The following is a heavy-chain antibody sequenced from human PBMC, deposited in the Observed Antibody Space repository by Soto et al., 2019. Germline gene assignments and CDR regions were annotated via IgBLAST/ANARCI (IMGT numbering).Heavy chain of an antibody. J-gene: IGHJ4*02. Sequence: QITLKESGPTLVKPTQTLTLTCTFSGFSLSTSGVGVGWIRQPPGKALEWLALIYWDDDKRYSPSLKSRLTIPKDTSKNQVVLTMTNMDPVDTATYYCARQTIVGGREEGLGHWGQGSLVTVSS. D-gene: IGHD1-26*01. CDR2: IYWDDDK. V-gene: IGHV2-5*02. CDR1: GFSLSTSGVG. CDR3: ARQTIVGGREEGLGH.